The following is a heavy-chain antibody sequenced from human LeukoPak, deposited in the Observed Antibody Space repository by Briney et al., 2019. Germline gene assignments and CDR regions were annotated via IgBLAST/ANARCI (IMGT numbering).Heavy chain of an antibody. CDR3: ARARYSTSSGIDY. CDR2: IYPDGIT. CDR1: GFIVSSNY. J-gene: IGHJ4*02. V-gene: IGHV3-53*01. D-gene: IGHD6-6*01. Sequence: GGSLRLSCEASGFIVSSNYMSWVRRAPGKGLEWVSVIYPDGITNYADSVKGRFTISRDSSKNTLYLQMNSLRAEDTAMYYCARARYSTSSGIDYWGQGTLVTVSS.